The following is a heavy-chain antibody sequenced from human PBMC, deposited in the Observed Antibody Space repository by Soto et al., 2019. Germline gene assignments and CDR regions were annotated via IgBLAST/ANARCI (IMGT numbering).Heavy chain of an antibody. CDR3: ARDGSSSWYSYGMDV. CDR2: ISAYNGNT. V-gene: IGHV1-18*01. D-gene: IGHD6-13*01. CDR1: GYTFTSYA. Sequence: ASVKVSCKASGYTFTSYAISWVRQAPGQGLEWMGWISAYNGNTKYAQKFQGRVTMNTDTSTSTAYMELSSLRSEDTAVYYCARDGSSSWYSYGMDVWGQGTTVTVS. J-gene: IGHJ6*02.